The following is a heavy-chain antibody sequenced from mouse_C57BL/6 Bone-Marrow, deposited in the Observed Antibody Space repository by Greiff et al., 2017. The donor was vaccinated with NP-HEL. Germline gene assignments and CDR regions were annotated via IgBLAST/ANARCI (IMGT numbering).Heavy chain of an antibody. V-gene: IGHV1-62-2*01. D-gene: IGHD1-1*01. CDR2: FYPGSGSI. Sequence: QVQLKESGAELVKPGASVKLSCKASGYTFTEYSIPWVKQRSGQGLEWIGWFYPGSGSIKYNEKFKDKATLTADKSSSTVYMELSRLTSEDSAVYFCARHEGLLRRLYFDVWGTGTTDTVSS. CDR3: ARHEGLLRRLYFDV. CDR1: GYTFTEYS. J-gene: IGHJ1*03.